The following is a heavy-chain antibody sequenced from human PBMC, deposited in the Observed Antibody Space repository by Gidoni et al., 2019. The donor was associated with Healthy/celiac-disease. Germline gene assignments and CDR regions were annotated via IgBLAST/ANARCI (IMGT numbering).Heavy chain of an antibody. D-gene: IGHD1-26*01. Sequence: QVQLVQSGAEVKKPGASVKVSCKASGYTLTSYDINWVRQATGQGLEWMGWMKPNSGNSGYAQKFQGRGTMTRNTSISTAYMELSSLRSEDTAVYYCARSGSYYGLYYYYGMDVWGQGTTVTVSS. J-gene: IGHJ6*02. V-gene: IGHV1-8*01. CDR1: GYTLTSYD. CDR2: MKPNSGNS. CDR3: ARSGSYYGLYYYYGMDV.